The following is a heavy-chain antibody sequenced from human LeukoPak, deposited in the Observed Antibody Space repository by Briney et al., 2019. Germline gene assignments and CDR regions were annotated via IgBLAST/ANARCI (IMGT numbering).Heavy chain of an antibody. CDR2: IHQYGGEK. CDR1: GFTFRSHW. CDR3: AKDQRQSIAVAGTDY. Sequence: GGSLRLSCEASGFTFRSHWMSWVRQAPGKGLEWVANIHQYGGEKYYVDSVRGRFSISRDNAKNSLYLEMNSLRAEDTAVYYCAKDQRQSIAVAGTDYWGQGTLVTVSS. D-gene: IGHD6-19*01. V-gene: IGHV3-7*03. J-gene: IGHJ4*02.